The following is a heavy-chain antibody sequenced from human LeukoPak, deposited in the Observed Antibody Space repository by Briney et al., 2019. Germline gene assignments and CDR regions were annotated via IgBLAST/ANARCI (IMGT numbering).Heavy chain of an antibody. Sequence: PSETLSLTCTVSGGSISSGSYYWSWIREPAGKGLEWIGRIYTSGSTNYNPSLKSRVTISVDTSKNQFSLKLSSVTAADTAVYYCARLRTGTRYYFDYWGQGTLVTVSS. CDR1: GGSISSGSYY. CDR2: IYTSGST. D-gene: IGHD1/OR15-1a*01. CDR3: ARLRTGTRYYFDY. J-gene: IGHJ4*02. V-gene: IGHV4-61*02.